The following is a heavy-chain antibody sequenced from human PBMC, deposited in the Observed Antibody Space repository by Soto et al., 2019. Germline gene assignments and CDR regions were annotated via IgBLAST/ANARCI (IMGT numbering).Heavy chain of an antibody. CDR2: IYYSGST. J-gene: IGHJ6*03. V-gene: IGHV4-39*01. CDR1: GGSLSSSSYY. Sequence: TSETLSLTCTVSGGSLSSSSYYWGWIRQPPGKGLEWIGSIYYSGSTYYNPSLKSRVTISVDTSKNQFSLKLSSVTAADTAVYYSARHWSDYYHYMDVWGKGTTDPVSS. CDR3: ARHWSDYYHYMDV.